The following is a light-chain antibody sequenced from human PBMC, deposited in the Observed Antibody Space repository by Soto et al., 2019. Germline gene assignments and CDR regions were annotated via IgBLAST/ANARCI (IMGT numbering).Light chain of an antibody. CDR1: QSVSIW. J-gene: IGKJ1*01. V-gene: IGKV1-5*03. CDR2: KSS. Sequence: DIQMTQSSSTLSASEGDRVTISCRASQSVSIWLAWYQQKPGRAPKLLIYKSSILESGVPSRFSGSGSGTEFTLTISSLQPDDFATYYCQQFNTSPWTFGQGTKVEIK. CDR3: QQFNTSPWT.